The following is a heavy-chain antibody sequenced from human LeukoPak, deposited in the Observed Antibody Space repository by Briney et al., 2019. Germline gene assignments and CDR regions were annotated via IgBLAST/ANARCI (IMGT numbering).Heavy chain of an antibody. V-gene: IGHV5-51*01. Sequence: GESLKISCKSSGYSFTSYWIGWVRQMPGKGLEWMGIIYPGDSDTRYSPSFEGQVTISADNSISTAYLQWSIRKASDTAMYYSARLSLEFDYWGQGTLVTVSS. CDR2: IYPGDSDT. CDR3: ARLSLEFDY. J-gene: IGHJ4*02. CDR1: GYSFTSYW. D-gene: IGHD6-6*01.